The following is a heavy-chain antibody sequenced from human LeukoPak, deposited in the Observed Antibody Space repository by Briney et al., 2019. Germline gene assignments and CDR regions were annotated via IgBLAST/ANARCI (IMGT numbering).Heavy chain of an antibody. CDR1: GFTFSSYA. J-gene: IGHJ6*02. D-gene: IGHD4-23*01. CDR2: ISYDGSNK. Sequence: GRSLRLSCAASGFTFSSYAMRWVRQAPGKGLEWVAVISYDGSNKYYADSVKGRFTISRDNSKNTLYLQMNSLRAEDTAVYCCARTHYGGNSYYYYYGMDVWGQGTTVTVSS. CDR3: ARTHYGGNSYYYYYGMDV. V-gene: IGHV3-30-3*01.